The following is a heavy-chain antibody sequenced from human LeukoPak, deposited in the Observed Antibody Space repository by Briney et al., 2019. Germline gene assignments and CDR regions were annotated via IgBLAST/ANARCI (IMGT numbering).Heavy chain of an antibody. CDR1: GGSFSGYY. V-gene: IGHV4-34*01. CDR3: ARGDSSGWYDYFDY. CDR2: INHSGST. J-gene: IGHJ4*02. D-gene: IGHD6-19*01. Sequence: PSETLSLTRAVYGGSFSGYYWSWIRQPPGKGLEWIGEINHSGSTNYNPSLKSRVTISVDTSKNQFSLKLSSVTAADTAVYYCARGDSSGWYDYFDYWGQGTLVTVSS.